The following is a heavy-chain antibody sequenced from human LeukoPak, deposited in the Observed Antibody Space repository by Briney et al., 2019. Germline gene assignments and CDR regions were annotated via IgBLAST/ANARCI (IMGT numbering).Heavy chain of an antibody. V-gene: IGHV4-61*02. J-gene: IGHJ6*03. CDR2: IYTSGST. D-gene: IGHD1-26*01. CDR3: ARELDSGSYYLYYYYYMDV. CDR1: GGSISSGSYY. Sequence: PSQTLSLTCTVSGGSISSGSYYWSWIRQPARKGLEWIGRIYTSGSTNYNPSLKSRVTISVDTSKNQFSLKLSSVTAADTTVYYCARELDSGSYYLYYYYYMDVWGKGTTVTVSS.